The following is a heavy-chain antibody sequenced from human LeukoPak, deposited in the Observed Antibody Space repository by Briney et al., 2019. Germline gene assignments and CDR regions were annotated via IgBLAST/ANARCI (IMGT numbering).Heavy chain of an antibody. CDR3: ARGGEVGATKFDN. CDR1: GDSVSRKSAA. V-gene: IGHV6-1*01. CDR2: TYYRSKWYN. J-gene: IGHJ4*02. Sequence: SQTLSLTCAISGDSVSRKSAAWNWIRQSPSRGLEWLGRTYYRSKWYNDYAVPVKSRIAINPDTSKTQFSLQLNSVTPEDTAVYYCARGGEVGATKFDNWGQGTLVTVSS. D-gene: IGHD1-26*01.